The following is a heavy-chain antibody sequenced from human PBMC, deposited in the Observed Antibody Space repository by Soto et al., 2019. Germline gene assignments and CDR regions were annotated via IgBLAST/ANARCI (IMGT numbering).Heavy chain of an antibody. CDR2: IYYSGST. V-gene: IGHV4-59*01. D-gene: IGHD3-10*01. CDR3: ARASLRLWFGELSPNWFDP. J-gene: IGHJ5*02. Sequence: KPSETLSLTCTVSGGSISSYYWSWIRQPPGKGLEWIGYIYYSGSTNYNPSLKSRVTISVDTSKNQFSLKLSSVTAADTAVYYCARASLRLWFGELSPNWFDPWGQGTLVTVSS. CDR1: GGSISSYY.